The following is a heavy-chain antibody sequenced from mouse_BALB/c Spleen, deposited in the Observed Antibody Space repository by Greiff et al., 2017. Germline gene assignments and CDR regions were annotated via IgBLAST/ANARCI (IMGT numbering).Heavy chain of an antibody. CDR3: ARAPYGYDGSWFAY. CDR1: GFTFSDYY. V-gene: IGHV5-4*02. D-gene: IGHD2-2*01. CDR2: ISDGGSYT. J-gene: IGHJ3*01. Sequence: EVQLVESGGGLVKPGGSLKLSCAASGFTFSDYYMYWVRQTPEKRLEWVATISDGGSYTYYPDSVKGRFTISRDNAKNNLYLQMSSLKSEDTAMYYCARAPYGYDGSWFAYWGQGTLVTVSA.